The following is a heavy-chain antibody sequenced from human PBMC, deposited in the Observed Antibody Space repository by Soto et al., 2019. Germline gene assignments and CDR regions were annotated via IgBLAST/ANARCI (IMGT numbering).Heavy chain of an antibody. V-gene: IGHV1-18*01. CDR1: GYSFSRIG. J-gene: IGHJ4*02. D-gene: IGHD3-10*01. CDR3: ARDLDGSGSYFTDY. Sequence: ASVKVSCKTSGYSFSRIGISWVRQAPGQGLEWMGWISPYKGNTYYAQRLQGRVTMTTDTSTSTAYMELRSLRSDDTAVYFCARDLDGSGSYFTDYWGQGTLVTVSS. CDR2: ISPYKGNT.